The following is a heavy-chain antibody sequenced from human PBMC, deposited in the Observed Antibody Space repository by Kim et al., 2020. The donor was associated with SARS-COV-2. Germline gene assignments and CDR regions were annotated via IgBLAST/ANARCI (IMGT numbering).Heavy chain of an antibody. J-gene: IGHJ3*02. D-gene: IGHD3-22*01. Sequence: GGSLRLSCAASGFTFDDYAMHWVRQAPGKGLEWVSLISGDGGSTYYADSVKGRFTISRDNSKNSLYLQMNSLRTEDTALYYCAKDIDSSGYDAFDIWGQGTMVTVSS. V-gene: IGHV3-43*02. CDR1: GFTFDDYA. CDR3: AKDIDSSGYDAFDI. CDR2: ISGDGGST.